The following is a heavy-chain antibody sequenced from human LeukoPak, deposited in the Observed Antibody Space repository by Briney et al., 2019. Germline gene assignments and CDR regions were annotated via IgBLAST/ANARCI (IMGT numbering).Heavy chain of an antibody. Sequence: KSSETLSLTCAVYGGSFSTFYWNWIRQPPGKGLEWIGEINHSGSTNYKSSLKSRVTISVDTSKNQFSLKLSSVTAADTAVYYCARHWAPTTYYYGSGTGKMLGWFDPWGQGTLVTVSS. CDR2: INHSGST. D-gene: IGHD3-10*01. CDR3: ARHWAPTTYYYGSGTGKMLGWFDP. V-gene: IGHV4-34*01. CDR1: GGSFSTFY. J-gene: IGHJ5*02.